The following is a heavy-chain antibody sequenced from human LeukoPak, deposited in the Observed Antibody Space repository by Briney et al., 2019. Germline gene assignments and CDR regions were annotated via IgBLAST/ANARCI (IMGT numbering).Heavy chain of an antibody. CDR3: AKEWDYDILTGPLAAFDI. Sequence: GGSLRLSCAASGFTFGSYGMHWVGQDPGKGLDWVAVISYDGSNKYYADSVEGRFTISRDNSKNTLYLQMNSLRAEDTAVYYCAKEWDYDILTGPLAAFDIWGQGTMVTVSS. D-gene: IGHD3-9*01. V-gene: IGHV3-30*18. CDR2: ISYDGSNK. J-gene: IGHJ3*02. CDR1: GFTFGSYG.